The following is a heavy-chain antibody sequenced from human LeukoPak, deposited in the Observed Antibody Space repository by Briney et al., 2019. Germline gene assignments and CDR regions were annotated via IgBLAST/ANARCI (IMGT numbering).Heavy chain of an antibody. J-gene: IGHJ3*02. D-gene: IGHD2-21*02. Sequence: GGSLRLSCAASGFTFSSYGMHWVRQAPGKGLEWVAFIRYDGSNKYCADSVKGRFTISRDNSKNTLYLQMNSLRAEDTAVYYCARETFLAYCGGDCLSAFDIWGQGTMVTVSS. CDR2: IRYDGSNK. V-gene: IGHV3-30*02. CDR1: GFTFSSYG. CDR3: ARETFLAYCGGDCLSAFDI.